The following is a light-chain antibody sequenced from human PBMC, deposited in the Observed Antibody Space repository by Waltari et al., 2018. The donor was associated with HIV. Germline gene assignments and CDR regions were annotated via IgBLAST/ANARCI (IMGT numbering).Light chain of an antibody. CDR2: QDS. CDR3: QAWDSSTEGYV. J-gene: IGLJ1*01. CDR1: NLGDKY. V-gene: IGLV3-1*01. Sequence: SYELTQPPSVSVSPGQTASITCSGDNLGDKYACWYQQKPGQSPVLVIYQDSKRPSGIPELFSGSNSGNTAPLTISGTQAMDEADYYCQAWDSSTEGYVFGTGTKVTVL.